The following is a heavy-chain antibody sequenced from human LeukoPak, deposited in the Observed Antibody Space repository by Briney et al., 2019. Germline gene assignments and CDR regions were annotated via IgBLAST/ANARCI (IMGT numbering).Heavy chain of an antibody. J-gene: IGHJ5*02. CDR3: ASGSGGWYENWFDP. V-gene: IGHV1-69*05. CDR1: GGTFSSYA. CDR2: IIPIFGTA. Sequence: ASVKVSCKASGGTFSSYAISWVRQAPGQGLEWMGRIIPIFGTANYAQKFQGRVTITTDESTSTAYMELSSLRSEDTAVYYCASGSGGWYENWFDPWGQGTLVTVSS. D-gene: IGHD6-19*01.